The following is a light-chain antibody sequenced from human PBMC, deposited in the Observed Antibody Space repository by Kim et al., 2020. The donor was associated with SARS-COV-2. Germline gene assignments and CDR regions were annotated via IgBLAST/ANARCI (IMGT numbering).Light chain of an antibody. Sequence: GKTVTVSCSGGRANIVNNFIVWYRHLPVAAPRLLMYRNDQRPSGVPDRISGSKSGTSASLAISDLRSEDEADYFCASWDDTLNSQLFGGGTKVTVL. CDR2: RND. CDR3: ASWDDTLNSQL. J-gene: IGLJ3*02. CDR1: RANIVNNF. V-gene: IGLV1-47*01.